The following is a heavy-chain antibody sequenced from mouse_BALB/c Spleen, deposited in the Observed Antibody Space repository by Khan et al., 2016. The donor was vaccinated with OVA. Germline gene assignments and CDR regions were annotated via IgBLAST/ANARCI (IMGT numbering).Heavy chain of an antibody. CDR2: INPSSGYT. Sequence: VQLQQSGAALAKPGASVKMSCKASGYTFSTYWMHWVKQRPGQGLEWIGYINPSSGYTDYNEKLKDKVTLSADNSSSTAYMQRSRLTSEDSAVYYCTRDRIDYWGQGTTLTVSS. V-gene: IGHV1-7*01. CDR3: TRDRIDY. CDR1: GYTFSTYW. J-gene: IGHJ2*01.